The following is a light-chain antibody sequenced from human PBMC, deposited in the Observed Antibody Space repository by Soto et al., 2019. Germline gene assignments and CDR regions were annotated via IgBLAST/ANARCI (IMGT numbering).Light chain of an antibody. CDR1: KLGQKY. CDR3: QAWVTTTGGV. CDR2: QDT. J-gene: IGLJ3*02. Sequence: SYELTQPPSVSVSPGQTASITCSGDKLGQKYVWWYQQKPGQSPILVIYQDTKRPSGIPKRFSGSNSGNTATLTISGTQSTDEADYYCQAWVTTTGGVFGGGTQLTVL. V-gene: IGLV3-1*01.